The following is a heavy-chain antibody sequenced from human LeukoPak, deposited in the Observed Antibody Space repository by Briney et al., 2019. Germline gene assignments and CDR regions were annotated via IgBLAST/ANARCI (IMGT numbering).Heavy chain of an antibody. D-gene: IGHD3-3*01. Sequence: GGSLRLSCAASGFTFDDYGMSWVRQAPGKGLEWVSGINWNGGSTGYADSVKGRFTISRDNAKNSLYLQMNSLRAEDTALYYCARAPLTFFGESAFDIWGQETMVTVSP. CDR3: ARAPLTFFGESAFDI. CDR2: INWNGGST. CDR1: GFTFDDYG. V-gene: IGHV3-20*04. J-gene: IGHJ3*02.